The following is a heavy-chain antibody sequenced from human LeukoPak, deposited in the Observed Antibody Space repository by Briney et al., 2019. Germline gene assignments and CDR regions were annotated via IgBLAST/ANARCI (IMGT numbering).Heavy chain of an antibody. CDR1: GYTFTGYY. D-gene: IGHD2-21*02. J-gene: IGHJ4*02. Sequence: ASVKVSCKASGYTFTGYYMHWVRQAPGQGLEWMGWINLNSGGTNYAQKFQGRVTMTRDTSISTAYMELSRLRSDDTAVYYCARSVKNCGGDCPIDYWGQGTLATVSS. V-gene: IGHV1-2*02. CDR2: INLNSGGT. CDR3: ARSVKNCGGDCPIDY.